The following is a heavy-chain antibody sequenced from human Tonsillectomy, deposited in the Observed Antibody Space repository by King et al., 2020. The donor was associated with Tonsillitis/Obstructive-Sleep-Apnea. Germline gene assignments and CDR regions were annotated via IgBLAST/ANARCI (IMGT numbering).Heavy chain of an antibody. Sequence: QLQESGPGLVKPSETLSLTCTVSGGSINSSSYYWGWVRQPPGKGLEWIGSIYYTGTTSYNPSLKSRVTIYVDTSKKQFSLKLSSVTAADTAVYYCARHLYFYDTSGYSQCDPWGQGTLVTVSS. J-gene: IGHJ5*02. V-gene: IGHV4-39*01. D-gene: IGHD3-22*01. CDR1: GGSINSSSYY. CDR3: ARHLYFYDTSGYSQCDP. CDR2: IYYTGTT.